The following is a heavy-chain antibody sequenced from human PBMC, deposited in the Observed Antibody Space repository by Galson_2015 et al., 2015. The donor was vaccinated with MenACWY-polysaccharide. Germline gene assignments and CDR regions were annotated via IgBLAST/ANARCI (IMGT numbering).Heavy chain of an antibody. V-gene: IGHV6-1*01. CDR3: ARAPGFFTRGFDY. CDR2: TYYRSKWYY. Sequence: CAISGDSVSSHSASWNWIRQSPSGGLEWLGRTYYRSKWYYDYALSVKSRITLNPDTSKNQVSLQLNSMTPEDTAVYYCARAPGFFTRGFDYWGLGTQVTVSS. D-gene: IGHD2-2*01. CDR1: GDSVSSHSAS. J-gene: IGHJ4*02.